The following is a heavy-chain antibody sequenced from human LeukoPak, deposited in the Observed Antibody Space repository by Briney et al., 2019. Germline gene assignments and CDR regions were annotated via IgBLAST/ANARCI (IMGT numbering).Heavy chain of an antibody. V-gene: IGHV3-66*01. J-gene: IGHJ6*02. D-gene: IGHD3-10*01. CDR3: ARDNYGSGSQYYYYGMDV. CDR2: IYSGGST. CDR1: GFTFSSYG. Sequence: GGSLRLSCAASGFTFSSYGMHWVRQAPGKGLEWVSVIYSGGSTYYADSVKGRFNICKDNCKKTSYLQMNSLRAEDTAVYYCARDNYGSGSQYYYYGMDVWGQGTTVTVSS.